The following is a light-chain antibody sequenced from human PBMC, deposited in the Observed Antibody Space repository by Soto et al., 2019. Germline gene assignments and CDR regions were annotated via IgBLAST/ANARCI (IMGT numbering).Light chain of an antibody. CDR3: SSYAGDNTYV. J-gene: IGLJ7*01. V-gene: IGLV2-8*01. CDR1: SRDIGDYNY. CDR2: EVN. Sequence: QSALTQPPSASGSPGQSVSISCTGTSRDIGDYNYVSWYQQHPGKAPKLIIYEVNRRPSGVPDRFSASKSANTASLTVAGLQAEDEADYYCSSYAGDNTYVFGSGTQLTVL.